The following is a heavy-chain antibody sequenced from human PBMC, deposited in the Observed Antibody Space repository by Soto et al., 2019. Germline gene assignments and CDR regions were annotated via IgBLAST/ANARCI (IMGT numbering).Heavy chain of an antibody. J-gene: IGHJ4*02. CDR3: ARGDGDYCAGNGYLVRH. CDR2: IKSDGSGT. D-gene: IGHD5-18*01. V-gene: IGHV3-74*01. Sequence: EVQLVESGGGLVQPGGSLRLSCAASGFTFSSYWMHWLRQAPGKGLVWVSRIKSDGSGTSYADSVKGRLTISRDNATNTLYLQMTCLGAEVAAVYYCARGDGDYCAGNGYLVRHWGQGTLVTVSP. CDR1: GFTFSSYW.